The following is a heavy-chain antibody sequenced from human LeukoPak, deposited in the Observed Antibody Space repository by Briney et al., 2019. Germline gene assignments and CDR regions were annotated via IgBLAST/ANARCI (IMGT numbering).Heavy chain of an antibody. V-gene: IGHV4-59*01. CDR1: GGSISGYY. D-gene: IGHD3-10*01. J-gene: IGHJ5*02. CDR3: ARYYYGSGAEAPFDP. Sequence: SETLSLTCTVSGGSISGYYWSWIRQSPGKGLEWIGYIYYSGSTNYNPSLKSRVTISVDTSKNQFSLKLSSVTAADTAVYYCARYYYGSGAEAPFDPWGQGTLVTVSS. CDR2: IYYSGST.